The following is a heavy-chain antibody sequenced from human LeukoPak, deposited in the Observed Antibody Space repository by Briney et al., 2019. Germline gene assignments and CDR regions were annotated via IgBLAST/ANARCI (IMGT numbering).Heavy chain of an antibody. Sequence: PSETLSLTCAVSGGSISTRYWSWIRQPPGKGLEWIANWRNNGSPNYTPSLESRATISLDTSKNQFSLRLTSVTAADTAVYYCVVTQKWLAFDYWGQGILVTVSS. D-gene: IGHD6-19*01. J-gene: IGHJ4*02. V-gene: IGHV4-4*08. CDR2: WRNNGSP. CDR1: GGSISTRY. CDR3: VVTQKWLAFDY.